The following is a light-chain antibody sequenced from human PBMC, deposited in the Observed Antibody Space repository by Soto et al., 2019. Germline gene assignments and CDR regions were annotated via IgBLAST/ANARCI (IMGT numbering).Light chain of an antibody. Sequence: QSVLTQPASVSGSPGQSITISCTGTSSDVGGYNYVSWYQQHPGKAPKLMIYEVSNRPSGVSNRFSGSKSGNTASLTISGLQAEDEADYYCSSYTSSSLRGFYVFGPGTKVTVL. V-gene: IGLV2-14*01. CDR3: SSYTSSSLRGFYV. J-gene: IGLJ1*01. CDR2: EVS. CDR1: SSDVGGYNY.